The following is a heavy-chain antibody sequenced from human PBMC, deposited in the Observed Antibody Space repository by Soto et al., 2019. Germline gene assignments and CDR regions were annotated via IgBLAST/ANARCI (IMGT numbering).Heavy chain of an antibody. V-gene: IGHV1-2*02. CDR2: INPKTGGR. D-gene: IGHD2-2*01. J-gene: IGHJ3*02. CDR1: GYIFTDYY. CDR3: ASSSDIVVVPAAIGI. Sequence: ASVKVSCKATGYIFTDYYLHWVRQAPGQGLEWMGWINPKTGGRKYAQKFQGRVTMTRDKSISTAYLQWSSLKASDTAMYYCASSSDIVVVPAAIGIWGQGTMVTVSS.